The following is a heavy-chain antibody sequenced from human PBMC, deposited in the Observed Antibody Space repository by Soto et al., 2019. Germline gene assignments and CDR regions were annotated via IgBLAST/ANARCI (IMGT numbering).Heavy chain of an antibody. D-gene: IGHD3-10*01. V-gene: IGHV3-30*18. J-gene: IGHJ6*02. CDR3: AKEGGYYGSGSYSVGENYYGMDV. Sequence: QVQLVESGGGVVQPGRSLRLSCAASGFTFSSYGMHWVRQAPGKGLEWVAVISYDGSNKYYADSVKGRFTISRDNSKNPLYLKMNRLRAEDTAVYYCAKEGGYYGSGSYSVGENYYGMDVWGQGTTVTVSS. CDR2: ISYDGSNK. CDR1: GFTFSSYG.